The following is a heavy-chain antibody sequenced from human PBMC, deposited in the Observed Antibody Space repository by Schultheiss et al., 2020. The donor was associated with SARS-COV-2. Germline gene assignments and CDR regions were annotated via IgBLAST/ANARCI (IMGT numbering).Heavy chain of an antibody. J-gene: IGHJ4*02. D-gene: IGHD5-24*01. CDR2: IWYDGSNK. CDR3: ARDSEKSLMAD. V-gene: IGHV3-33*01. CDR1: GFTFSSYG. Sequence: GGSLRLSCAASGFTFSSYGMHWVRQAPGKGLEWVAVIWYDGSNKYFADSVKGRFTISRDNSKNTLYLQMNSLRAEDTAVYYCARDSEKSLMADWGQGTLVTVSS.